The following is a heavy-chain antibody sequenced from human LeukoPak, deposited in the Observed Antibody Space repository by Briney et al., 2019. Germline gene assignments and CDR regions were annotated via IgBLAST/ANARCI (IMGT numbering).Heavy chain of an antibody. CDR3: ARDQRYYYDSSGYFPAFDI. J-gene: IGHJ3*02. V-gene: IGHV1-18*01. Sequence: ASVKVSCKPSGYTFTSYGISWVRQAPGQGLEWMGWISAYNCHTNYAQKLQGRVTMTTDTSTSTAYMELRSLRSDDTAVYYCARDQRYYYDSSGYFPAFDIWGQGTMVTVSS. CDR1: GYTFTSYG. D-gene: IGHD3-22*01. CDR2: ISAYNCHT.